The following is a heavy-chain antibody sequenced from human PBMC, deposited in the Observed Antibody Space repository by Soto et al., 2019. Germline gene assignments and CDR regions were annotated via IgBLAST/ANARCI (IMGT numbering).Heavy chain of an antibody. CDR1: GFTFSNSW. CDR3: TTDQLLLWPLSLNYYGMDV. V-gene: IGHV3-15*07. J-gene: IGHJ6*02. CDR2: IKSKTDGGTT. Sequence: PGGSLRLSCAASGFTFSNSWMNWVRQAPGKGLEWVGRIKSKTDGGTTDYAAPVKGRFTISRDDSKNTLYLQMNSLKTEDTAAYYCTTDQLLLWPLSLNYYGMDVWGQGTTVTVSS. D-gene: IGHD3-10*01.